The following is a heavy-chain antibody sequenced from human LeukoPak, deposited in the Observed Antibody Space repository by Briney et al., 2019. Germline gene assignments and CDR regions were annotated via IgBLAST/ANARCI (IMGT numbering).Heavy chain of an antibody. CDR2: IYPGGST. J-gene: IGHJ6*03. CDR1: GGSISSQY. Sequence: SETLSLICSVSGGSISSQYWSWTPHPPGKGLEWIGYIYPGGSTNHNPSLKRRVTISVDTSKNQYSLKLSSVTAADTAVYYCARDLSLRTGPYHCYYMDVWGKGTTVTVSS. V-gene: IGHV4-59*11. CDR3: ARDLSLRTGPYHCYYMDV. D-gene: IGHD1-14*01.